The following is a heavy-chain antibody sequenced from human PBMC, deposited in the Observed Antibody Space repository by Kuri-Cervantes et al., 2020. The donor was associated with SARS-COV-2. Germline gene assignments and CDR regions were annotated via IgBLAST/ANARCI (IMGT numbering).Heavy chain of an antibody. V-gene: IGHV3-23*01. D-gene: IGHD3-3*01. CDR3: AASGRFLEGPYYYGMDV. J-gene: IGHJ6*02. CDR1: GFTVSSNY. Sequence: GGSLRLSCAASGFTVSSNYMSWVRQAPGKGLEWVAGISSTGGSSYYADSVKGRFTISRDSPKNTLYLQMNRLRSEDTAVYYCAASGRFLEGPYYYGMDVWGQGTTVTVSS. CDR2: ISSTGGSS.